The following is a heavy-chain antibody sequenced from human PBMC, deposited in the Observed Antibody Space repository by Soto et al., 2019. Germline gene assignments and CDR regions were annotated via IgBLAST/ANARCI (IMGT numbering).Heavy chain of an antibody. J-gene: IGHJ6*02. CDR2: IYYSGST. CDR3: ARDSGSPSLLNRYYYYYYGMDV. CDR1: GGSISSGGYY. D-gene: IGHD3-10*01. Sequence: QVQLQESGPGLVKPSQTLSLTCTVSGGSISSGGYYWSWIRQHPGKGLEWIGYIYYSGSTYYNPSLKSRVTISVDTSKNQFSLKLSSVTAADTAVYYCARDSGSPSLLNRYYYYYYGMDVWGQGTTVTVSS. V-gene: IGHV4-31*03.